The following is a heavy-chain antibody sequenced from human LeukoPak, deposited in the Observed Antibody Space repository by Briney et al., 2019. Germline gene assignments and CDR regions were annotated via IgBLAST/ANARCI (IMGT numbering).Heavy chain of an antibody. CDR2: INPNSGGT. CDR3: ARDWEGLGEYWYFDL. D-gene: IGHD1-26*01. J-gene: IGHJ2*01. CDR1: GYTFTGYY. V-gene: IGHV1-2*02. Sequence: ASVKVSCKASGYTFTGYYMHWVRQAPGQGLEWMGWINPNSGGTNYAQKLEGRVTLTRDTSIRTAYMEMSRLRSDHTAVYYCARDWEGLGEYWYFDLWGRGTLVTVSS.